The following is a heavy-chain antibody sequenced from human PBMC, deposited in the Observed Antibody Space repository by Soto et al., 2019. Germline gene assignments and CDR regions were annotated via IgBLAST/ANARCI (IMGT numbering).Heavy chain of an antibody. D-gene: IGHD1-26*01. V-gene: IGHV3-30*04. CDR3: AKDISGTYYKGAFDI. CDR2: ISYDGSNK. J-gene: IGHJ3*02. CDR1: GFTFSSYA. Sequence: GGSLRLSCAASGFTFSSYALHWVRQTPGKGLDWLAVISYDGSNKYYADSVKGRFTVSRDNSKNTVSLQMNSLRAEDTAVYYCAKDISGTYYKGAFDIRGQGTMVTVSS.